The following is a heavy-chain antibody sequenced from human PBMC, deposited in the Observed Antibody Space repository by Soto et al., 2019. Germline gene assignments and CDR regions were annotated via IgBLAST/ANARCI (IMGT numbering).Heavy chain of an antibody. CDR3: TRGFRAGSMDY. D-gene: IGHD1-26*01. Sequence: EVQLVESGGGPATPGGSLRLSCSASGFTFSCYWMDWVRQLPGKGLVWVSRIKSDGSGVTYADSVKGRFTTSRDNAQNTLYLQMTSLRGEDTAVYYCTRGFRAGSMDYWGQGTAVTVSS. CDR2: IKSDGSGV. J-gene: IGHJ4*02. V-gene: IGHV3-74*01. CDR1: GFTFSCYW.